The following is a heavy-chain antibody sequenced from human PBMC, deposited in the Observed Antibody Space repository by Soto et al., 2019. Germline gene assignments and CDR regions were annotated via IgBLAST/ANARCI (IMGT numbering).Heavy chain of an antibody. CDR3: ARKDDWNYWFDP. J-gene: IGHJ5*02. D-gene: IGHD1-7*01. V-gene: IGHV4-39*01. CDR1: GGSISSSSYY. CDR2: IYYSGST. Sequence: PSETLSLTCTVSGGSISSSSYYWGWIRQPPGKGLEWIGSIYYSGSTYYNPSLKSRVTISVDTSKNQFSLKLSSVTAADTAVYYCARKDDWNYWFDPWGQGTLVTVSS.